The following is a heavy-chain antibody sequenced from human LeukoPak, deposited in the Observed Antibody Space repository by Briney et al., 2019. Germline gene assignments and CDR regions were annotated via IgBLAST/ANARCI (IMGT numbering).Heavy chain of an antibody. Sequence: SETLSLTCAVHGGSFSGYYWSWIRQPPGKGLEWIGEINHSGSTNYNPSLKSRVTISVDTSKNQFSLKLSSVTAADTAVYYCARGRGSMGSRYYYYGMDVWGQGTTVTVSS. D-gene: IGHD3-10*01. CDR3: ARGRGSMGSRYYYYGMDV. J-gene: IGHJ6*02. V-gene: IGHV4-34*01. CDR1: GGSFSGYY. CDR2: INHSGST.